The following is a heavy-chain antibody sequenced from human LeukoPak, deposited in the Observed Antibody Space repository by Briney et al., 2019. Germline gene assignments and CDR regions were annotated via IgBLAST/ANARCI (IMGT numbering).Heavy chain of an antibody. CDR1: GYTFTSYD. J-gene: IGHJ4*02. D-gene: IGHD4-23*01. CDR2: MNPNSGNT. Sequence: ASVKVSCKASGYTFTSYDINWVRQATGQGLEWMGWMNPNSGNTGYAQKFQGRVTITRNTSISTAYMELSSLRSEDTAVYYCAKRPITVVTPYYFDYWGQGTLVTVSS. CDR3: AKRPITVVTPYYFDY. V-gene: IGHV1-8*03.